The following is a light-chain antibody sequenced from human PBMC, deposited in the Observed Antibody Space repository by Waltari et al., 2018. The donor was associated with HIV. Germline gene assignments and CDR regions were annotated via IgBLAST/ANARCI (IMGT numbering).Light chain of an antibody. V-gene: IGLV1-44*01. CDR1: TSNIGTNT. CDR3: AVWDDSLNGVL. J-gene: IGLJ2*01. CDR2: INN. Sequence: QSVLTQPSSASGTPGQRVTISCSGSTSNIGTNTVSWYQQLPGKAPKLLIYINNQRPSGVPGRFSGSKSGTSASLAISGLQSEDEADYYCAVWDDSLNGVLFGGGTKLTVL.